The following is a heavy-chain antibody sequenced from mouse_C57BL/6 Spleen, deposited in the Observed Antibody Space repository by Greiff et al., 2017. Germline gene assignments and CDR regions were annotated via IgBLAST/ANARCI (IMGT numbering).Heavy chain of an antibody. CDR1: GYTFTSYW. V-gene: IGHV1-69*01. CDR2: IDPSDSYT. Sequence: QVQLQQPGAELVMPGASVKLSCKASGYTFTSYWMHWVKQRPGQGLEWIGEIDPSDSYTNYNQKFKGKSTLTVDKSSSTAYMQLSSLTSEDSAVYYCARGTGRDYWDQGTTLTVSS. J-gene: IGHJ2*01. CDR3: ARGTGRDY. D-gene: IGHD4-1*01.